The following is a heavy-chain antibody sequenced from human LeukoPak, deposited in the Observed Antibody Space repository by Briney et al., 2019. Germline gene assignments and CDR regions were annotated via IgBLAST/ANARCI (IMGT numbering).Heavy chain of an antibody. V-gene: IGHV4-59*12. Sequence: SETLSLTCTVSGGSISTYYWNWIRQPPGKGLEWIGHIYYSGSTSYNPSLKSRVTISVDTSKNQFSLKLSSVTAADTAVYYCAREVRVLEWLSYYFDYWGQGTLVTVSS. CDR1: GGSISTYY. CDR3: AREVRVLEWLSYYFDY. J-gene: IGHJ4*02. D-gene: IGHD3-3*01. CDR2: IYYSGST.